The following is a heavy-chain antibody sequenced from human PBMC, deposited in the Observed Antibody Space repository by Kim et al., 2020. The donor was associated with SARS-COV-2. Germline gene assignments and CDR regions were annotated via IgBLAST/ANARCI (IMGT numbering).Heavy chain of an antibody. CDR2: VDPSGERS. J-gene: IGHJ4*02. CDR1: GFSFSKFP. V-gene: IGHV3-23*01. Sequence: GGSLRLSCAASGFSFSKFPMYWVRQAPGKGLEWVSSVDPSGERSYVADSVKGRFTISRDNSKDTLYLQLNSLRAEDTARYYCTKGDETYYFDSWGLGVLVTVSS. D-gene: IGHD2-21*01. CDR3: TKGDETYYFDS.